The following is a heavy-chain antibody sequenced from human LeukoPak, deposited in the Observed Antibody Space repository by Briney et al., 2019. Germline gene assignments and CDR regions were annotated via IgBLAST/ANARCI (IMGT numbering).Heavy chain of an antibody. CDR1: GFTFSSFN. V-gene: IGHV3-21*01. Sequence: GGSLTLSCPASGFTFSSFNMNWVRQARGKGLEWVSFVTSSSSYTYYADSVKGRFTISRDNSKNSLYLQMNSLRAEDTAVYYCARGIMGSSWYYFDYWGQGTLVTVSS. D-gene: IGHD6-13*01. CDR3: ARGIMGSSWYYFDY. J-gene: IGHJ4*02. CDR2: VTSSSSYT.